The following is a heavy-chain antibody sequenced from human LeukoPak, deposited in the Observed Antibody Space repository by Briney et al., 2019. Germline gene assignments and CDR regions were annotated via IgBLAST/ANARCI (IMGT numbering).Heavy chain of an antibody. CDR3: ARTRDYYDSSGYNY. V-gene: IGHV3-30-3*01. J-gene: IGHJ4*02. CDR1: GFPFSSSA. CDR2: ISYDGSNK. D-gene: IGHD3-22*01. Sequence: GGSLRLSCAASGFPFSSSAMHWVRQAPGKGLEWVAVISYDGSNKYYADSVKGRFTISRDNSKNTLYLQMNSLRAEDTAVYYCARTRDYYDSSGYNYWGQGTLVTVSS.